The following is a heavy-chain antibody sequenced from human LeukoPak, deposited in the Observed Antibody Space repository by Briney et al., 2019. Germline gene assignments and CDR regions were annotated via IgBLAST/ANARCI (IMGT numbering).Heavy chain of an antibody. V-gene: IGHV3-30*02. Sequence: PGGSLRLSCAASGFTFSSYGMHWVRQAPGKGLEWVAFIRYDGSNKYYADSVKGRFTISRDNSKNTLYLQMNSLRAEDTAVYYCAKDAGLVVITTRGMNWFDPWGQGTLVTVSS. CDR3: AKDAGLVVITTRGMNWFDP. CDR1: GFTFSSYG. J-gene: IGHJ5*02. D-gene: IGHD3-22*01. CDR2: IRYDGSNK.